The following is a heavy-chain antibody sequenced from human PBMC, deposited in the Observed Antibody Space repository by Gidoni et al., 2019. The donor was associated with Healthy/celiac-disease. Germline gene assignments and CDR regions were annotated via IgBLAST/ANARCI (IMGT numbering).Heavy chain of an antibody. J-gene: IGHJ6*02. V-gene: IGHV1-69*09. CDR2: IIPIRSIA. CDR3: ARGSGHYYYYGMDV. D-gene: IGHD3-10*01. CDR1: GGTFSSYA. Sequence: QVQLVQSGAEVKKPGSSVMVSCKASGGTFSSYAISWVRQAPGQGLEWMGRIIPIRSIANYAQKFQGRVTITADKSTSTVYMELSSLRSEDTAVYYCARGSGHYYYYGMDVWGQGTTVTVSS.